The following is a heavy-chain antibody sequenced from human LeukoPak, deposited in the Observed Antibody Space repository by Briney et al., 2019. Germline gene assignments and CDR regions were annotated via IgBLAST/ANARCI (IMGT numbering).Heavy chain of an antibody. Sequence: SETLSLTCAVYGGSFSGYYWSWIRQPPGKGVEWIGEMNNSGRTNYNPSLKRRVTISVDTSKNKFSLRMRSVNTAGAGVYYCARLTKNDSGTYRFGKKKRGYMDFWGKGTTVTISS. D-gene: IGHD3-10*01. CDR1: GGSFSGYY. J-gene: IGHJ6*03. V-gene: IGHV4-34*01. CDR3: ARLTKNDSGTYRFGKKKRGYMDF. CDR2: MNNSGRT.